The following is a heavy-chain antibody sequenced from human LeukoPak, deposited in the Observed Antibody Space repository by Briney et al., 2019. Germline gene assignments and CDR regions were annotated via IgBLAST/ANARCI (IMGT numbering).Heavy chain of an antibody. CDR1: GYTFTSYG. J-gene: IGHJ4*02. CDR2: ISAYNGNT. Sequence: APVKVSCKASGYTFTSYGISWVRQAPGQGLEWMGWISAYNGNTNYAQKLQGRVTMTTDTSTSTAYMELRSLRSDDTAVYYCARDRAGIAAAGSFDYWGQGTLVTVSS. V-gene: IGHV1-18*01. D-gene: IGHD6-13*01. CDR3: ARDRAGIAAAGSFDY.